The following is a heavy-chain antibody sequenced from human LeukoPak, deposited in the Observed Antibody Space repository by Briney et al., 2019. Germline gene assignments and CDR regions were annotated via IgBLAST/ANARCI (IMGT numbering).Heavy chain of an antibody. CDR3: ARVMATRAPLNYFDY. D-gene: IGHD5-24*01. J-gene: IGHJ4*02. V-gene: IGHV1-18*04. CDR2: ISAYNGNT. Sequence: ASVKVSCKASGYTFTGYYMHWVRQAPGQGLEWMGWISAYNGNTNYAQKLQGRVTMTTDTSTSTAYMELRSLRSDDTAVYYCARVMATRAPLNYFDYWGQGTLVTVSS. CDR1: GYTFTGYY.